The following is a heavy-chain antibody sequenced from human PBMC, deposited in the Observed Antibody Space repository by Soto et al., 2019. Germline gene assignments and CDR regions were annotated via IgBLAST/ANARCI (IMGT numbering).Heavy chain of an antibody. D-gene: IGHD3-10*01. CDR3: AKEAGDH. J-gene: IGHJ4*02. CDR1: GGTFNTYA. V-gene: IGHV1-69*01. CDR2: IIPIFGIK. Sequence: QMQLVQSGAEVKERGSSVKISCKTSGGTFNTYALTWVRQAPGQGLEWIGGIIPIFGIKNVGQRLQGRVTFNADESLTTAYMEMTSLRSDDTAVYYCAKEAGDHWGQGTLVTVSS.